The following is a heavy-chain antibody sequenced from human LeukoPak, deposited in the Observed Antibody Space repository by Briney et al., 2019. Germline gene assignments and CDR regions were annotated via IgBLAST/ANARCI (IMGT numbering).Heavy chain of an antibody. D-gene: IGHD3-10*01. Sequence: GGSLRLSCEASGFSFSSYWMTWVRQAPGKGLEWVALIRYDGSNKYYADSVKGRFTISRDNSKNTLYVQMNSLRPEDTAVYYCARAGFTFSDYFGSFFDYWGQGTLVTVSS. J-gene: IGHJ4*02. V-gene: IGHV3-30*02. CDR1: GFSFSSYW. CDR3: ARAGFTFSDYFGSFFDY. CDR2: IRYDGSNK.